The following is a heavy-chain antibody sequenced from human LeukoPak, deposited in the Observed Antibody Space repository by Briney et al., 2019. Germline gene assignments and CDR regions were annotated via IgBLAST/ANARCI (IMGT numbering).Heavy chain of an antibody. J-gene: IGHJ4*02. CDR3: AIHRPGITIFGVVIALPYFDY. CDR2: IYHSGST. D-gene: IGHD3-3*01. CDR1: GYSISSGYY. V-gene: IGHV4-38-2*01. Sequence: PSETLSLTCAVSGYSISSGYYWGWIRQPPGKGLEWIGSIYHSGSTYYNPSLKRRVTISVDTSKNQFYMKLSSVTAADTSVYSCAIHRPGITIFGVVIALPYFDYWGQGTLVTVSS.